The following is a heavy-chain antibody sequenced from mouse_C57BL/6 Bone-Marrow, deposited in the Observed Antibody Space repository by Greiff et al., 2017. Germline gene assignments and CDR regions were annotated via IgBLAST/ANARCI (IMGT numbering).Heavy chain of an antibody. CDR3: AREGYDYDGVYAMDY. J-gene: IGHJ4*01. Sequence: VQLQQPGAELVRPGTSVKLSCKASGYTFTSYWMHWVKQRPGQGLEWIGVIDPSDSYTNYTQKFKGKATLTVDTSSSTAYMQLSSLTSEDSAVYYCAREGYDYDGVYAMDYWGQGTSVTVSS. D-gene: IGHD2-4*01. CDR2: IDPSDSYT. CDR1: GYTFTSYW. V-gene: IGHV1-59*01.